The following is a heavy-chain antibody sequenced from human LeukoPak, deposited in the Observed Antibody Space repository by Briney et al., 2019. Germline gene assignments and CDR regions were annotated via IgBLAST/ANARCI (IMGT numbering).Heavy chain of an antibody. V-gene: IGHV3-23*01. D-gene: IGHD3-3*01. CDR3: AKDTVWSGYGY. CDR1: GFTFSSYG. CDR2: ISGSGGST. Sequence: GGSLRLSCAASGFTFSSYGMHWVRQAPGKGLEWVSAISGSGGSTYYADSVKGRFTISGDNSKNTLYLQMNSLRAEDTAVYYCAKDTVWSGYGYWGQGTLVTVSS. J-gene: IGHJ4*02.